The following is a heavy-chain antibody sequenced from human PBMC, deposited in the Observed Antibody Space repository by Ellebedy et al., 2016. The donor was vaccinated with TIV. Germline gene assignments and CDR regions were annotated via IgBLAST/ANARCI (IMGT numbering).Heavy chain of an antibody. CDR3: ARGAYGDYVVRYYYYGMDV. CDR2: ISAYNGNT. CDR1: GYTFTSYG. D-gene: IGHD4-17*01. V-gene: IGHV1-18*01. Sequence: ASVKVSCXASGYTFTSYGISWVRQAPGQGLEWMGWISAYNGNTNYAQKLQGRVTMTTDTSTSTAYMELRSLRSDDTAVYYCARGAYGDYVVRYYYYGMDVWGQGTTVTVSS. J-gene: IGHJ6*02.